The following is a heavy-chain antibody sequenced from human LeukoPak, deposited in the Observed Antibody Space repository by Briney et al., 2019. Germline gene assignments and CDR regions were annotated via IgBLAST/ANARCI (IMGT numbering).Heavy chain of an antibody. J-gene: IGHJ4*02. Sequence: GGSLRLSCAASGFTFSSYAMSWIRQAPGKGLEWVSSFGTRSTSIYHAGSVKGRFAISRDNAKNLLYLQMNSLRAEDTALYYCAREVSEGFDFWGQGTLVTVSS. V-gene: IGHV3-21*01. D-gene: IGHD3-22*01. CDR1: GFTFSSYA. CDR2: FGTRSTSI. CDR3: AREVSEGFDF.